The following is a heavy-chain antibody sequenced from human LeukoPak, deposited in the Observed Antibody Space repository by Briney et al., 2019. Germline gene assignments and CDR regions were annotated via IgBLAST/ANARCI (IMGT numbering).Heavy chain of an antibody. CDR2: INPSGGST. CDR1: GYTFTSYY. J-gene: IGHJ4*02. CDR3: ASFDTLGDSSHDRVFDY. D-gene: IGHD3-22*01. V-gene: IGHV1-46*01. Sequence: GASVKVTCKASGYTFTSYYMHWVRQAPGQGLEWMGIINPSGGSTSYAQKFQGRVTMTRDTSTSTVYMELSSLRSEDTAVYYCASFDTLGDSSHDRVFDYWGQGTLVTVSS.